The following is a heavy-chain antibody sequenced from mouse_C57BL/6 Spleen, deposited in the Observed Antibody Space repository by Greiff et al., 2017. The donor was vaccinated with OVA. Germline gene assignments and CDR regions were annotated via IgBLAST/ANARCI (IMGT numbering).Heavy chain of an antibody. V-gene: IGHV1-77*01. Sequence: QVQLKQPGAELVKPGASVKLSCKASGYTFTSYWMHWVKQRPGQGLEWIGKIGPGSGSTYYNEKFKGKATLTADKSSSTAYMQLSSLTSEDSAVYFCAREKEDYWGKGTTLTVSS. CDR2: IGPGSGST. J-gene: IGHJ2*01. CDR1: GYTFTSYW. CDR3: AREKEDY.